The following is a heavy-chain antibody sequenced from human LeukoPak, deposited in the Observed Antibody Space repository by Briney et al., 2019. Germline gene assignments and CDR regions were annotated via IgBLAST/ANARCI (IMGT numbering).Heavy chain of an antibody. D-gene: IGHD3-10*01. CDR1: GYTFTSYY. V-gene: IGHV1-69*04. Sequence: SVKVSCKASGYTFTSYYMHWVRQAPGQGLEWMGRIIPILGIANYAQKFQGRVTITADKSTSTAYMELSSLRSEDTAVYYCARGGRGSHYWGQGTLVTVSS. CDR2: IIPILGIA. CDR3: ARGGRGSHY. J-gene: IGHJ4*02.